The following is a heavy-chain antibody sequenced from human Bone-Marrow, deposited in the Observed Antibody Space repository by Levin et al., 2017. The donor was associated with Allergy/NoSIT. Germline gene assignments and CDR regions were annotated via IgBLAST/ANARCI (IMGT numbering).Heavy chain of an antibody. CDR3: ATRFYDSSGYPPDGAFDI. J-gene: IGHJ3*02. D-gene: IGHD3-22*01. CDR2: FDPEDGET. V-gene: IGHV1-24*01. CDR1: GYTLTELS. Sequence: GASVKVSCKVSGYTLTELSMHWVRQAPGKGLEWMGGFDPEDGETIYAQKFQGRVTMTEDTSTDTAYMELSSLRSEDTAVYYCATRFYDSSGYPPDGAFDIWGQGTMVTVSS.